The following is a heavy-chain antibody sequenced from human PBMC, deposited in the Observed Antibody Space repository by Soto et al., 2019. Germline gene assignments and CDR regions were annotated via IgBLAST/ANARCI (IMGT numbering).Heavy chain of an antibody. CDR1: GFSLSTSGVG. V-gene: IGHV2-5*02. J-gene: IGHJ5*02. D-gene: IGHD3-10*01. CDR3: AHSGLGVRGVIGPWFDR. Sequence: QITLKESGPTLVKPTQTLTLTCTFSGFSLSTSGVGVGWIRQPPGKALEWLALIYWDDDKRYSPSLKSRLTITKDTSKNQVVLTMTNMDPVDTATYYCAHSGLGVRGVIGPWFDRWGQGTLVTVSS. CDR2: IYWDDDK.